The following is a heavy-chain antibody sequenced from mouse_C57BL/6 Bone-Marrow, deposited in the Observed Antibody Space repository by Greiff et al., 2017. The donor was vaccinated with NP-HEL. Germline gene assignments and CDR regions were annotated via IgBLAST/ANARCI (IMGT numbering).Heavy chain of an antibody. J-gene: IGHJ2*01. CDR3: GWGNYYCDD. CDR2: IYPGDGDT. D-gene: IGHD2-1*01. Sequence: QVQLQQSGPELVKPGASVKISCTASGYAFRSSWMNWLKQRPGKGLEWIGRIYPGDGDTNYNGQFKVKATLTADKSSSTAYMQLSSLTSEDSAVYFCGWGNYYCDDWGQGTTLTVSS. V-gene: IGHV1-82*01. CDR1: GYAFRSSW.